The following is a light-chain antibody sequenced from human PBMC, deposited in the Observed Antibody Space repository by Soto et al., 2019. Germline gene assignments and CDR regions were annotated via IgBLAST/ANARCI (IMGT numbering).Light chain of an antibody. CDR2: SNS. V-gene: IGLV1-44*01. CDR1: SSNIGRNT. Sequence: QSVLTQPPSASGTPGQRVTISCSGSSSNIGRNTVIWYQLLPGTAPKLLIYSNSQRPSGVPDRFSGSKSGTSGSLAISGLQSEDEAEYYCAAWDDSLNGLVVFGGGTKLTVL. J-gene: IGLJ2*01. CDR3: AAWDDSLNGLVV.